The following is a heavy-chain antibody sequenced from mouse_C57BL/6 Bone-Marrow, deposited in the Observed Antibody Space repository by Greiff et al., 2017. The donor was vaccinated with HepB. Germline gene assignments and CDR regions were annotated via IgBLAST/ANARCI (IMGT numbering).Heavy chain of an antibody. CDR3: AREGYYGSLYYAMDY. V-gene: IGHV1-18*01. J-gene: IGHJ4*01. Sequence: VQLKESGPELVKPGASVKIPCKASGYTFTDYNMDWVKQSHGKSLEWIGDINPNNGGTIYNQKFKGKATLTVDKSSSTAYMELRSLTSEDTAVYYCAREGYYGSLYYAMDYWGQGTSVTVSS. CDR1: GYTFTDYN. D-gene: IGHD1-1*01. CDR2: INPNNGGT.